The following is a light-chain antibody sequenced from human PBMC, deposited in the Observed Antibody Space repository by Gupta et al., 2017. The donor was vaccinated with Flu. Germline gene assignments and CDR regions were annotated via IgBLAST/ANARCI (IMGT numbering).Light chain of an antibody. V-gene: IGLV2-23*01. CDR2: EGS. J-gene: IGLJ1*01. CDR3: CSDAGSSPYV. CDR1: SSDVGSNIF. Sequence: QSALTQPASVPGSPALSITISCTGTSSDVGSNIFVSRDQHAPANARNLMIYEGSKRPAGVSNRFSGSKSGNTASLTISGLQVEDEADYYCCSDAGSSPYVFGTGTKVTVL.